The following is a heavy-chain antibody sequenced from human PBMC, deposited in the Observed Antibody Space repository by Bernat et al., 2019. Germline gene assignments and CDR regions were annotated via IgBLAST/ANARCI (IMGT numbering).Heavy chain of an antibody. CDR2: INPRGGSP. CDR3: ARGQTSVNSEFDY. J-gene: IGHJ4*02. Sequence: QVQLVQSGAEVKKPGASVRVSCKASGYTFATFYLHWVRQAPGQGLEWMGIINPRGGSPTYSPKFQGRFTMTTDTSTSTVYMELSSLRYEDTAVYYCARGQTSVNSEFDYWGQGTLFTVSS. D-gene: IGHD4-17*01. V-gene: IGHV1-46*01. CDR1: GYTFATFY.